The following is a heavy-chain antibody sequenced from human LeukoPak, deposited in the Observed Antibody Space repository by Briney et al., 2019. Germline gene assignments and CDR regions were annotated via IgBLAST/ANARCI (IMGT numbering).Heavy chain of an antibody. Sequence: SETLSLTCTVSGGSISSYYWSWIRQPPGKGLEWIGYIYYSGSTNYNPSLKSRVTISVDTSKNQFSLKLSSVTAADTAVYYCARRNYYGSGGGFDYWGQGTLVTVSS. CDR2: IYYSGST. CDR3: ARRNYYGSGGGFDY. CDR1: GGSISSYY. D-gene: IGHD3-10*01. J-gene: IGHJ4*02. V-gene: IGHV4-59*08.